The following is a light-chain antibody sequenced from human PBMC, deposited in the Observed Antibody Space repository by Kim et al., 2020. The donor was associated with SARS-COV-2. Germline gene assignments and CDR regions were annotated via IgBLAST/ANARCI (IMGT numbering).Light chain of an antibody. CDR1: QSVRNH. J-gene: IGKJ1*01. CDR3: YQYDIWPPRT. V-gene: IGKV3-15*01. CDR2: DTS. Sequence: EVVMTQSPATLSVSPGERVTLSCRASQSVRNHLAWYQQRSGLAPRLLIYDTSTRATDIPARFSASGSGTEFTLTISSLQSEDFAVYYCYQYDIWPPRTFGQGTKVDIK.